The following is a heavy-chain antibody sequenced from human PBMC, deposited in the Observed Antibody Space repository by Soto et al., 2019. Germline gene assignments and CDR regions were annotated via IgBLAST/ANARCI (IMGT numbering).Heavy chain of an antibody. Sequence: QVQLLQSGAEGKRSGTSVKVSCKAAAGTCRSYAISWVRQAPGQGLEWTGGIIPMFGTPNYAQNFKGRLTITEDESTRRAYRELGSLRSEATAVYYCAGSVVAVIAFGYQYYGMDAWGQGTTVTVS. CDR1: AGTCRSYA. CDR2: IIPMFGTP. V-gene: IGHV1-69*01. CDR3: AGSVVAVIAFGYQYYGMDA. J-gene: IGHJ6*02. D-gene: IGHD2-21*01.